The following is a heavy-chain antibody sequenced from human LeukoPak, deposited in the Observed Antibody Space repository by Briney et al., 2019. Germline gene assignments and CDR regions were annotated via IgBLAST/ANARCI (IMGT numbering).Heavy chain of an antibody. CDR2: ISYDGSNK. CDR1: GFTFSSYA. Sequence: PGGSLRLSCAASGFTFSSYAMHWVRQAPGKGLEWVAVISYDGSNKYYADSVKGRFTISRDNAKNSLYLQMNSLRAEDTAVYYCAKVVGDSDAFDIWGQGTMVTVSS. V-gene: IGHV3-30-3*01. J-gene: IGHJ3*02. CDR3: AKVVGDSDAFDI. D-gene: IGHD4-17*01.